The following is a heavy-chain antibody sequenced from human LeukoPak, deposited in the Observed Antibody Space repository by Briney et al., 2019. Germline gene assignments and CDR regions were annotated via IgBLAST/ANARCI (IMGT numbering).Heavy chain of an antibody. V-gene: IGHV1-18*01. J-gene: IGHJ4*02. Sequence: VASVKVSCKASGYTFTSYGISWVRQAPGQGLEWMGWISAYNGNTNYAQKLQGRVTMTTDTSTSTAYMELRSLRSDDTAVYYCARDPSNYYDSSGYSYYFDYWGQGTLVTVSS. CDR1: GYTFTSYG. CDR2: ISAYNGNT. CDR3: ARDPSNYYDSSGYSYYFDY. D-gene: IGHD3-22*01.